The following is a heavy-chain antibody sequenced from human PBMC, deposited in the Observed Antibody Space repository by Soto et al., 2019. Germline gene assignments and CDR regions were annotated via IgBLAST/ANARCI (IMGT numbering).Heavy chain of an antibody. CDR2: ITDTGGDT. V-gene: IGHV3-23*01. Sequence: EVQLLESGGGLVQPGGSLRLSCAASGFTFSKYAMCWVRQAPGKGLEWVSAITDTGGDTKYADSVRGRFTMSRDNSKKTLYLQMNSLRVEDSALYYCARGSTDSYPGSRIFDFWGRGTLVTVSS. D-gene: IGHD3-10*01. J-gene: IGHJ4*02. CDR3: ARGSTDSYPGSRIFDF. CDR1: GFTFSKYA.